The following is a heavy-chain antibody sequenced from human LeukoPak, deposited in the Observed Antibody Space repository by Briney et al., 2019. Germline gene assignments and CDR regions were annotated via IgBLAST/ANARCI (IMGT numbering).Heavy chain of an antibody. Sequence: ASVKVSCKASGYTFTSYAMNWVRQAPGQGLEWMGWINTNTGNPTYAQGFTGRFVFSLDTSVSTAYLQISSLKAEDTAVYYCARGSVLLWFGDPGDHPRFDPWGQGTLVTVSS. CDR3: ARGSVLLWFGDPGDHPRFDP. CDR1: GYTFTSYA. J-gene: IGHJ5*02. CDR2: INTNTGNP. D-gene: IGHD3-10*01. V-gene: IGHV7-4-1*02.